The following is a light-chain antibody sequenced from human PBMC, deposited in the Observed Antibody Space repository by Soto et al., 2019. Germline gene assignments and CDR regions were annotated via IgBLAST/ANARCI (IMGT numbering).Light chain of an antibody. CDR1: SGHSNHI. Sequence: QLVLTQSSSASASLGSSVKLTCTLTSGHSNHIIAWHQQQPGKAPRYLMKLESTGSYKKGSGVPDRFSGSSSGADRYLTISNHHFADEADYYCESWDSNNWVFGGGTKLTVL. J-gene: IGLJ3*02. CDR2: LESTGSY. CDR3: ESWDSNNWV. V-gene: IGLV4-60*02.